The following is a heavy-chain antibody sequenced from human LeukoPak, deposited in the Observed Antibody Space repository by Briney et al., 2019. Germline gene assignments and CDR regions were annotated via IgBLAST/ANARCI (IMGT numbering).Heavy chain of an antibody. CDR1: GFIFSNNW. J-gene: IGHJ4*02. Sequence: PGGSLRLSCAASGFIFSNNWMSWVRQAPGKGLEWVANISKDGSKKFYVNSVKGRFTISRDNTRDSLYLQMDSLTAEDTGVYYCTREERTMAELEYWGQGTLVTVSS. CDR2: ISKDGSKK. V-gene: IGHV3-7*01. CDR3: TREERTMAELEY. D-gene: IGHD4/OR15-4a*01.